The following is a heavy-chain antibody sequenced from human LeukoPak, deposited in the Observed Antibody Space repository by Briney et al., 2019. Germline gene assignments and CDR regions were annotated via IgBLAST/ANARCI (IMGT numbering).Heavy chain of an antibody. CDR3: AKAVDGSYKFDY. V-gene: IGHV3-23*01. CDR2: ISGSGGST. D-gene: IGHD1-26*01. J-gene: IGHJ4*02. CDR1: GFTFSSYA. Sequence: PGGSLRLSCAASGFTFSSYAMSWVRQAPGKGLEWVSAISGSGGSTCYADSVKGRFTISRDNSKNTLYLQMNSLRAEDTAIYYCAKAVDGSYKFDYWGQGTLVTVSS.